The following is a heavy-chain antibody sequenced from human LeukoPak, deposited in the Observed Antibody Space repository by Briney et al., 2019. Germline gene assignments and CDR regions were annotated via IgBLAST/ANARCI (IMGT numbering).Heavy chain of an antibody. CDR1: GYTFTSYG. V-gene: IGHV1-18*01. CDR2: ISVNNGNT. CDR3: ASVEDVLVVAANLDY. D-gene: IGHD2-15*01. J-gene: IGHJ4*02. Sequence: ASVKVSCKASGYTFTSYGISWMRQAPGQGLEWMGWISVNNGNTNYAQRLQGRVTMTTDTSTSTAYMELRSLRSDDTAVFYCASVEDVLVVAANLDYWGQGTLVTVSS.